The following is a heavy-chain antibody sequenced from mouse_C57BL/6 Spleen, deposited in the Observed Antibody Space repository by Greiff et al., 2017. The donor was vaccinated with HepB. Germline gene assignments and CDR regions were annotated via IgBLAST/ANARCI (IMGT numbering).Heavy chain of an antibody. CDR1: GYTFTDYY. D-gene: IGHD1-1*01. Sequence: QVHVKQSGAELVRPGASVKLSCKASGYTFTDYYINWVKQRPGQGLEWIARIYPGSGNTYYNEKFKGKATLTAEKSSSTAYMQLSSLTSEDSAVYFCARQDYGSSWGFAYWGQGTLVTVSA. CDR2: IYPGSGNT. CDR3: ARQDYGSSWGFAY. V-gene: IGHV1-76*01. J-gene: IGHJ3*01.